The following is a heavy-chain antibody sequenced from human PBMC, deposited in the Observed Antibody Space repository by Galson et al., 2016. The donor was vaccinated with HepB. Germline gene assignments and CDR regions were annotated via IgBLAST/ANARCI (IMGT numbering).Heavy chain of an antibody. J-gene: IGHJ4*02. CDR1: GGSISDSYYY. CDR3: ARQWGGYCSRGNCYPIDY. V-gene: IGHV4-39*01. CDR2: TYYSGSS. D-gene: IGHD2-15*01. Sequence: SETLSLTCSVSGGSISDSYYYWGWIRQPPGKGLEWLGSTYYSGSSDYNPSLNSRVTISVDTSKNQFSLKLTSVTAADTAVYYCARQWGGYCSRGNCYPIDYWGQGTLVTVSS.